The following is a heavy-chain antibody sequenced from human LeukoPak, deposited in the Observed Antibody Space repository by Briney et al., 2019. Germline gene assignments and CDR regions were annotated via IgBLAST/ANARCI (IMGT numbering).Heavy chain of an antibody. CDR1: GGSFSGYY. V-gene: IGHV4-59*01. J-gene: IGHJ4*02. CDR2: IYYSGST. D-gene: IGHD5-18*01. Sequence: PSETLSLTCAVYGGSFSGYYWSWIRQPPGKGLEWIGYIYYSGSTNYNPSLKSRVTISVDTSKNQFSLKLSSVTAADTAVYYCARDSQLFPDYWGQGTLVTVSS. CDR3: ARDSQLFPDY.